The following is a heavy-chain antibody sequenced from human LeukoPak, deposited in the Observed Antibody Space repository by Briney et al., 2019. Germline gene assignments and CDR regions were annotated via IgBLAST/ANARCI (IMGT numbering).Heavy chain of an antibody. J-gene: IGHJ6*03. CDR2: IYWDDDK. CDR1: GFTLSTSGVG. V-gene: IGHV2-5*02. CDR3: AHRIAAAGTIYMDV. Sequence: SGPTLMKPTPTLTLTCTFSGFTLSTSGVGVGWIRQPPGKALEWLSLIYWDDDKRYSPSLKSRLTITKDTSKNQVVLTMTNMDPVDTATYYCAHRIAAAGTIYMDVWGKGTTVTVSS. D-gene: IGHD6-13*01.